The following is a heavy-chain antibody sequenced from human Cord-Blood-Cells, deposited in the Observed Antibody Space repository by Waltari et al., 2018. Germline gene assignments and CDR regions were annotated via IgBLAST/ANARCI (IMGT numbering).Heavy chain of an antibody. CDR2: IYHSGST. V-gene: IGHV4-4*02. Sequence: QVQLQESGPGLVKPSGTLSLTCAVSGGSISSSNWWSWVRQPPGKGLEWIGEIYHSGSTNNDPALRGRVTISVDKSKNQSALKLSAVTAAYTAVYYCARGGGYCSGGSCYFDYWGQGTLVTVSS. J-gene: IGHJ4*02. CDR3: ARGGGYCSGGSCYFDY. D-gene: IGHD2-15*01. CDR1: GGSISSSNW.